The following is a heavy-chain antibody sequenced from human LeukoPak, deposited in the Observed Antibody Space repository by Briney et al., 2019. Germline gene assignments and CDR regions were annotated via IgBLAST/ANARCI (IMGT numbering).Heavy chain of an antibody. D-gene: IGHD5-12*01. CDR2: IYYSGSA. CDR1: GGSISTYY. V-gene: IGHV4-59*01. Sequence: SETLSLTCTVSGGSISTYYWSWIRQPPGKGLEWIGFIYYSGSANYNPSLRSRVTISVDTSKNQFSLKLTSVTAADTAVYYCARTGVVATSYFFDYWGQGTLVTVSS. CDR3: ARTGVVATSYFFDY. J-gene: IGHJ4*02.